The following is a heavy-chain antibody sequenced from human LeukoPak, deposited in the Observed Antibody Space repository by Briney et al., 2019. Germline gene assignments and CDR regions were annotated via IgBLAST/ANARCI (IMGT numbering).Heavy chain of an antibody. CDR3: AKDLVVVVVAATLDY. J-gene: IGHJ4*02. D-gene: IGHD2-15*01. CDR2: ISGSGGST. CDR1: GFSFDEYA. V-gene: IGHV3-23*01. Sequence: PGGSLTLSCAASGFSFDEYAMSWVRQAPGKGLEWVSAISGSGGSTYYADSVKGRFTISRDNSKNTLYLQMNSLRAEDTAVYYCAKDLVVVVVAATLDYWGQGTLVTVSS.